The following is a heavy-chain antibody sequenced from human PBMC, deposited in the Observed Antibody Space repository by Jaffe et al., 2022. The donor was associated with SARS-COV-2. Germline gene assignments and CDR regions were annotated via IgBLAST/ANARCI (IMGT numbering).Heavy chain of an antibody. CDR1: GFKFDDYA. D-gene: IGHD5-12*01. Sequence: EVQLVESGGGLVQPGRSLRLSCAASGFKFDDYAMHWVRQGPGKGLEWVSGLSWNSGSLGYGDSVKGRFTISRDNAKNSLYLQMNSLRTEDTALYYCVRGPPLVTTILYNWFDPWGQGTLVTVSS. CDR2: LSWNSGSL. J-gene: IGHJ5*02. V-gene: IGHV3-9*01. CDR3: VRGPPLVTTILYNWFDP.